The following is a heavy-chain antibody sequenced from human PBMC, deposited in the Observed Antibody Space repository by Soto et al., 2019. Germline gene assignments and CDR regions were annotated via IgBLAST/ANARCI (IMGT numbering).Heavy chain of an antibody. J-gene: IGHJ4*02. CDR1: GFTFDDYS. Sequence: TGGSLRLSCAASGFTFDDYSMHWVRQAPWKGLEWVSGISWNSVSIGYADSVKGRFTISRDNAKNSLYLQMNSLRAEDTALYYCAKDKCYYDSTGRIDSWGQRTLVTVSS. CDR3: AKDKCYYDSTGRIDS. V-gene: IGHV3-9*01. D-gene: IGHD3-22*01. CDR2: ISWNSVSI.